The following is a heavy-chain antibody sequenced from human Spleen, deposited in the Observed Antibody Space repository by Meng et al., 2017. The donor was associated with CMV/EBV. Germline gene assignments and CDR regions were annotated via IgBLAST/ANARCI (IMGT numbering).Heavy chain of an antibody. D-gene: IGHD3-3*01. CDR2: ITPLNGNT. CDR3: ASGRDFWSGYSSPKNYYYYGMDV. V-gene: IGHV1-45*02. CDR1: Y. J-gene: IGHJ6*02. Sequence: YLHWVRQAPGQALEWMGWITPLNGNTNDAQKFQDRVTITRDRSMSTAYMELSSLRSEDTAMYYCASGRDFWSGYSSPKNYYYYGMDVWGQGTTVTVSS.